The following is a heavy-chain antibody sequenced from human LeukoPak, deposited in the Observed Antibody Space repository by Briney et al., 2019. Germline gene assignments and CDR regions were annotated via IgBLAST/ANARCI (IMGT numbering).Heavy chain of an antibody. CDR1: GYTFTGSY. CDR2: INPNTGAT. D-gene: IGHD2-15*01. Sequence: GASVKVSCKASGYTFTGSYMFWVRQAPGQGLEWMGWINPNTGATKYAQNFQGRVTLTRDTSIRTTFMELSSLRSDDTAFYYCARDERFCNGDNHYPDLGYWGQGTLVTVSS. V-gene: IGHV1-2*02. CDR3: ARDERFCNGDNHYPDLGY. J-gene: IGHJ4*02.